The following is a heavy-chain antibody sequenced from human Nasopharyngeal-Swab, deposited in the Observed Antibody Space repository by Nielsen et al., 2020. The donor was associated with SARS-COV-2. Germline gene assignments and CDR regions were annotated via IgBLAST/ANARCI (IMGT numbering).Heavy chain of an antibody. V-gene: IGHV4-61*01. J-gene: IGHJ3*02. CDR1: GGSVSSGSYY. CDR2: IYYSGST. Sequence: SETLSLTCTFSGGSVSSGSYYWSWIRQPPGKGLEWIGYIYYSGSTNYNPSLKSRVTISVDTSKNQFSLKLSSVTAADTAVYYCARGRQYQLLFIFVEDAFDIWGQGTMVTVSS. CDR3: ARGRQYQLLFIFVEDAFDI. D-gene: IGHD2-2*01.